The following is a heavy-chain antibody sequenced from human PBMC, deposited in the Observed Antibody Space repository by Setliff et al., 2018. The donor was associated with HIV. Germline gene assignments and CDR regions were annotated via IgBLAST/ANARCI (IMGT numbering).Heavy chain of an antibody. CDR1: GFMFSNYA. CDR3: ARLLRGGGDYFDY. Sequence: HPGGSLRLSCAVSGFMFSNYAMSWVRQAPGKGLEWVANIKQDGSEKYYVDSVKGRFTISRDNAKNSLFLQMNSLRAEDTAIYYCARLLRGGGDYFDYWGQGTLVTVSS. D-gene: IGHD3-10*01. CDR2: IKQDGSEK. J-gene: IGHJ4*02. V-gene: IGHV3-7*02.